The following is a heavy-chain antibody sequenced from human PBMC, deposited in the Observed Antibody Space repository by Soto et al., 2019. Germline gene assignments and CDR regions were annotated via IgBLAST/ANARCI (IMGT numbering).Heavy chain of an antibody. D-gene: IGHD6-6*01. CDR1: GCSIRSGGYY. CDR3: ARGQLVPNESNWFDP. V-gene: IGHV4-31*03. CDR2: IYYSGST. Sequence: TSETLSLTCTVSGCSIRSGGYYWSWIRQHPGKGLEWIGYIYYSGSTYYNPSLKSRVTISVDTSKNQFSLKLSSVTAADTAVYYCARGQLVPNESNWFDPWGQGTLVTVSS. J-gene: IGHJ5*02.